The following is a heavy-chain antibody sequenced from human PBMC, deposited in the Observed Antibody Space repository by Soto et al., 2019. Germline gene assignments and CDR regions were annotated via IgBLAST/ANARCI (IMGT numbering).Heavy chain of an antibody. D-gene: IGHD6-13*01. Sequence: PGGSLRLSCAASGFTFDDYAMHWVRQAPGKGLEWVSGISWNSGSIGYADSVKGRFTISRDNAKNSLYLQMNSLRAEDTALYYCAKDTAVGAAGIFDYWGQGTLVTVSS. V-gene: IGHV3-9*01. CDR1: GFTFDDYA. CDR2: ISWNSGSI. J-gene: IGHJ4*02. CDR3: AKDTAVGAAGIFDY.